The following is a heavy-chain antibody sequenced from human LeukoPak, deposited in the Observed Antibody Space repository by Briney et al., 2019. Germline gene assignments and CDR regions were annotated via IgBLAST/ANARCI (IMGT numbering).Heavy chain of an antibody. CDR1: GGPISSYY. D-gene: IGHD6-13*01. CDR2: IYYSGST. V-gene: IGHV4-59*01. Sequence: SETLSLTCIVSGGPISSYYWSWIRQPPGKGLEWIGYIYYSGSTNYNPSLKGRVTISVDTSKNQFSLKLSSVTAADTAVYYCARGLMMAVAGRGEFHYWGQGTLVTVSS. J-gene: IGHJ4*02. CDR3: ARGLMMAVAGRGEFHY.